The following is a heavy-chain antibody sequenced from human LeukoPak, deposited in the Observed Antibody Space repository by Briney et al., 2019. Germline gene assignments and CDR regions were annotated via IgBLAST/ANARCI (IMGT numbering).Heavy chain of an antibody. Sequence: GASVKVSCKASGYTCTDYYMHWVRQAPGQGLEWMGWLNPNSGDTNYAQKFQGRVSMTRDTSISTAYMDLSDLRSDDTAVYYCARGRNIEMTTMSGGSDYWGQGTLVTVSS. V-gene: IGHV1-2*02. D-gene: IGHD5-24*01. CDR2: LNPNSGDT. J-gene: IGHJ4*02. CDR1: GYTCTDYY. CDR3: ARGRNIEMTTMSGGSDY.